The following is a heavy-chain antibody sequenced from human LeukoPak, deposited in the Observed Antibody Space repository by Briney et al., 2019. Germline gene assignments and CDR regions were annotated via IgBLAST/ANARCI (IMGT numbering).Heavy chain of an antibody. V-gene: IGHV5-51*01. CDR3: ARAPSRLRYFDWLFNY. CDR1: GYSFTSYW. CDR2: IYPGDSDT. J-gene: IGHJ4*02. D-gene: IGHD3-9*01. Sequence: GESLQISCQGSGYSFTSYWIGWVRQMPGKGLEWMGIIYPGDSDTRYSPSFQGQVTISADKSISTAYLQWSSLKASDTAMYYCARAPSRLRYFDWLFNYWGQGTLVTVSS.